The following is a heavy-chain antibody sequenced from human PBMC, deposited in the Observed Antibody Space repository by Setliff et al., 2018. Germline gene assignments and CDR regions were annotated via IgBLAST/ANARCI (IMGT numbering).Heavy chain of an antibody. CDR3: ARARWSGGYYSGDKYYMDV. Sequence: PSETLSLTCTVSGDSISPYYWDWIQQSPGKGLEWIGYIYSSGTTDYNPSLKSRVTISLDSSRKQFSLEMTSLSAADTAIYYCARARWSGGYYSGDKYYMDVWGKGTTVTVSS. CDR2: IYSSGTT. V-gene: IGHV4-59*08. J-gene: IGHJ6*03. CDR1: GDSISPYY. D-gene: IGHD3-22*01.